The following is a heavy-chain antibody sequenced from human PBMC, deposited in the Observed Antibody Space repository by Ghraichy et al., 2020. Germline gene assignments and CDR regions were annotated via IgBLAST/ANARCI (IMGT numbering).Heavy chain of an antibody. V-gene: IGHV3-48*02. Sequence: GGSLRLSCAASGFTFSSYSMNWVRQAPGKGLEWVSYISSSSTIYYADSVKGRFTISRDNAKNSLYLQMNSLRDEDTAVYYCAYNYYDSSGYQGAFDIWGQGTMVTVSS. CDR1: GFTFSSYS. D-gene: IGHD3-22*01. CDR3: AYNYYDSSGYQGAFDI. J-gene: IGHJ3*02. CDR2: ISSSSTI.